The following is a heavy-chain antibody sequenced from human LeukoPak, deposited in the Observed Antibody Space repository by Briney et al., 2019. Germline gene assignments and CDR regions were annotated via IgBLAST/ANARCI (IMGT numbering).Heavy chain of an antibody. Sequence: RGSPRSSRAASGFTLSNHHMDGVRQAPGKGLEWVAAISYDGSKQLYADSVKGRFTISRDNSKNTLNLQMNSLRDEDTAVYYCVKDFMSYCGGDCLFVYWGQGTLVTVSS. V-gene: IGHV3-30*18. CDR3: VKDFMSYCGGDCLFVY. CDR1: GFTLSNHH. CDR2: ISYDGSKQ. J-gene: IGHJ4*02. D-gene: IGHD2-21*02.